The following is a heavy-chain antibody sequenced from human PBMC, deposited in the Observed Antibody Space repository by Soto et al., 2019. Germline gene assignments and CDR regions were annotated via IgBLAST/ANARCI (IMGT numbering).Heavy chain of an antibody. CDR2: IYHGGTT. CDR1: GYSISGGSY. D-gene: IGHD6-19*01. V-gene: IGHV4-38-2*02. J-gene: IGHJ4*01. CDR3: ARVHVMVVAGSTFDY. Sequence: LSLTCTVSGYSISGGSYWAWIRQPPGKGPEWIASIYHGGTTFYNPSLKSRITISVDTSNNQFSLKLTSVTASDTAVYYCARVHVMVVAGSTFDYWGHGTLVTVSS.